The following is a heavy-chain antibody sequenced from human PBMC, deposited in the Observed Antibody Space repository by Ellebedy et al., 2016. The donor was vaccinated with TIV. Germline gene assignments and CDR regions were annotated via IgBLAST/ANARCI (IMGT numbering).Heavy chain of an antibody. CDR2: INAGNGNT. CDR1: GYTFTSYA. Sequence: AAPVKVSCKASGYTFTSYAMHWVRQAPGQRLEWMGWINAGNGNTKYSQKFQGRVTITRDTSASTAYMELSSLRSEDTAVYYCARVKWELPFDYWGQGTLVTVSS. D-gene: IGHD1-26*01. J-gene: IGHJ4*02. V-gene: IGHV1-3*01. CDR3: ARVKWELPFDY.